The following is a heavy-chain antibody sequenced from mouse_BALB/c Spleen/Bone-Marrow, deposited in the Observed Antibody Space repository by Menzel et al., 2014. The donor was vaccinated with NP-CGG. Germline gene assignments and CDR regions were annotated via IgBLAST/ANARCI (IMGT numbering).Heavy chain of an antibody. J-gene: IGHJ2*01. CDR2: IRNKPNGYTT. V-gene: IGHV7-3*02. CDR3: TRDMGLLRFDY. Sequence: EVMLVESGGGLVQPGGSLRLSCATSGLTFTDYYMSWVRQPPGKALEWLGFIRNKPNGYTTEYSASVKGRFTISRDNSQNILYLQMNTLRVEDSATYYCTRDMGLLRFDYWGQGTTLTVSS. D-gene: IGHD1-1*01. CDR1: GLTFTDYY.